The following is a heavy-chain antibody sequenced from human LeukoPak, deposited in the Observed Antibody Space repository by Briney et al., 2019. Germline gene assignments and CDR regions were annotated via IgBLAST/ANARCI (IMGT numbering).Heavy chain of an antibody. CDR1: GVTFSSHW. J-gene: IGHJ4*02. Sequence: GGSLRLSCEASGVTFSSHWMHWVRQAPGKGLEWVGRARDKANSYTTEHAASVKGRFSISRDDSKNSLYLEMNSLKTEDTAVYYCVRDKTGDYWGQGTLVTVSS. D-gene: IGHD1-14*01. V-gene: IGHV3-72*01. CDR2: ARDKANSYTT. CDR3: VRDKTGDY.